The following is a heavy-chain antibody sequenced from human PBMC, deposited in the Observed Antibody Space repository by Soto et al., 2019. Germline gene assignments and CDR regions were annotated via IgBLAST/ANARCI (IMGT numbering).Heavy chain of an antibody. CDR1: VGSITGYY. CDR2: SYYTGAT. Sequence: QVQLQESGPGLVKPSETLSLTCTVSVGSITGYYWSWIRQSPGKGLEWIGCSYYTGATNYNPSLKSRVTMSVDTSKNQFSLTLSSASAADTAVYYCARERTPRTGFDYWGQGTLVTVSS. D-gene: IGHD7-27*01. J-gene: IGHJ4*02. CDR3: ARERTPRTGFDY. V-gene: IGHV4-59*01.